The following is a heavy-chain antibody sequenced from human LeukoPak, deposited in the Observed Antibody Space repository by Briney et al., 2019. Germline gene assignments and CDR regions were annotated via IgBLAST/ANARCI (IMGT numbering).Heavy chain of an antibody. D-gene: IGHD6-19*01. CDR2: INTSGST. CDR3: AGGGCVAVAGTGYYYYYMDV. CDR1: GGSISSGSYY. J-gene: IGHJ6*03. V-gene: IGHV4-61*02. Sequence: SETLSLTCTVSGGSISSGSYYWTWIRQPAGEGLEWIGRINTSGSTNYNPSLKSRVTISVDTSKNQFSLKLSSVTAADTAVYYCAGGGCVAVAGTGYYYYYMDVWGKGTTVTVSS.